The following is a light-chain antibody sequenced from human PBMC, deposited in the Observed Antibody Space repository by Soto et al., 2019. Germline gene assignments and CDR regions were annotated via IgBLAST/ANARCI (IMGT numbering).Light chain of an antibody. CDR3: QQSYSAPLT. V-gene: IGKV1-39*01. CDR1: QTVNSY. J-gene: IGKJ3*01. Sequence: EIQMTQSPSSLSASVGDRVTITCRASQTVNSYLTWYQQKPGRAPKLLIYAASTLQSGVPSRFSGSGSGTDFTLTISSLQPEDFATYYCQQSYSAPLTFGPGTRVDLK. CDR2: AAS.